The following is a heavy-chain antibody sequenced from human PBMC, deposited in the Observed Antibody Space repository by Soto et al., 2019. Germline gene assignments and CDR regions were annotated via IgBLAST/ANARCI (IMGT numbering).Heavy chain of an antibody. CDR3: AMGRQWFGESSSPAFDI. Sequence: GGSLRLSCAASGFTVSSNYMSWVRQAPGKGLEWVSVIYSGGSTYYADSVKGRFTISRDNSKNTLYLQMNSLRAEDTAVYYCAMGRQWFGESSSPAFDIWGQGTMVTVSS. CDR2: IYSGGST. CDR1: GFTVSSNY. V-gene: IGHV3-66*01. J-gene: IGHJ3*02. D-gene: IGHD3-10*01.